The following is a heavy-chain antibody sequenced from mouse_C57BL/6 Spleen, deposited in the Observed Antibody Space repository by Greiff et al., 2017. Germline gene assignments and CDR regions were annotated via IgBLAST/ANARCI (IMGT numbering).Heavy chain of an antibody. CDR1: GFNIKDDY. CDR2: IDPENGDT. V-gene: IGHV14-4*01. CDR3: TTGELRKGYYAMDY. D-gene: IGHD3-3*01. J-gene: IGHJ4*01. Sequence: EVQLQQSGAELVRPGASVKLSCTASGFNIKDDYMHWVKQRPEQGLEWIGWIDPENGDTEYASKFQGKATITADTSSNTAYLPLSSLTSEDTAVYYCTTGELRKGYYAMDYWGQGTSVTVSS.